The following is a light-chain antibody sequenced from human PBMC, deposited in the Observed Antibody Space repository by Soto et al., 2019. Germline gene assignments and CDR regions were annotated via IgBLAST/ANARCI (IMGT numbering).Light chain of an antibody. Sequence: QSVLTQPASVSGSPGQSITISCTGTSSDVGNYNYVSWYQQHPGKAPKLMIYEVSNRPSGVSNRFSGSKSGNTASLTISGLQAEDEADYYCSSYTTSSTLYVFGTGTKVTAL. CDR2: EVS. J-gene: IGLJ1*01. V-gene: IGLV2-14*01. CDR3: SSYTTSSTLYV. CDR1: SSDVGNYNY.